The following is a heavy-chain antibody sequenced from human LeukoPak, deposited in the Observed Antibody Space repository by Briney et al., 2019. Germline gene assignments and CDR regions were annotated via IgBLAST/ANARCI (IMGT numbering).Heavy chain of an antibody. CDR1: GFTFSSYW. CDR2: IKQDGSEK. J-gene: IGHJ4*02. Sequence: GGSLRLSCAASGFTFSSYWMSWVRQAPGKGLEWVANIKQDGSEKYYVDSVKGRFTISRDNAKNSLYLQMNSLRAEDTAVYYCARGRITMVRGVIISYDYWGQGTLVTVSS. CDR3: ARGRITMVRGVIISYDY. V-gene: IGHV3-7*01. D-gene: IGHD3-10*01.